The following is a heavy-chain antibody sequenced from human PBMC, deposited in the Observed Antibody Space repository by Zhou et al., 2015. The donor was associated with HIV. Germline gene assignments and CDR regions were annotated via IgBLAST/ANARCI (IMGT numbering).Heavy chain of an antibody. CDR1: RGTFSTFG. V-gene: IGHV1-69*01. CDR2: IIPVLPTP. D-gene: IGHD3-10*01. Sequence: QVQLVQSGPEVKKPGSSVKVSCKASRGTFSTFGVSWVRQAPGQGLEWMVGIIPVLPTPSYSEKFQGRVTISADESPSTVYMELSGLRFEDTAVYYCASATLLFGELSPLDYWGQGTLVTVSS. J-gene: IGHJ4*02. CDR3: ASATLLFGELSPLDY.